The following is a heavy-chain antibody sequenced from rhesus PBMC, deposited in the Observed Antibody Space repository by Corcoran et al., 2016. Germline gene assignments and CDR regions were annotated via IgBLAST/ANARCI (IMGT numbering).Heavy chain of an antibody. J-gene: IGHJ4*01. CDR2: MDPSDSET. Sequence: EVQLVQSGAEVKRPGESLKISCKPSGYSFASYWISWVRKMPGKGLEWRGAMDPSDSETRYSPSFHGQVTISADRSITTAYLQWSSLKASDTATYYCAKGGIYYFDYWGQGVLVTVSS. CDR3: AKGGIYYFDY. CDR1: GYSFASYW. V-gene: IGHV5-20*02.